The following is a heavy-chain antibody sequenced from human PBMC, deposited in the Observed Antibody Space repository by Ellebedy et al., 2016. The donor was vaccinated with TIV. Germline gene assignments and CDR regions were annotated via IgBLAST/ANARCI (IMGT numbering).Heavy chain of an antibody. CDR1: GFAINSNY. CDR2: IYTNGTT. D-gene: IGHD3-16*01. Sequence: GGSLRPSCAASGFAINSNYMSWVRQAPGKGLEWVSTIYTNGTTYYGDSVRGRFTISRDTSKNTLYLQINGLRAEDTAVYFCASETFIDVDLEVWGVFHIWGQGTMVAVSS. CDR3: ASETFIDVDLEVWGVFHI. J-gene: IGHJ3*02. V-gene: IGHV3-66*01.